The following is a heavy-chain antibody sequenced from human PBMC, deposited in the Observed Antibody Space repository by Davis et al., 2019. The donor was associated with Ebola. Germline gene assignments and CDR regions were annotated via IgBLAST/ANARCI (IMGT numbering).Heavy chain of an antibody. J-gene: IGHJ4*02. Sequence: HTGGSLRLSCAASGFTFSKYWMNWVRQAPGKGLVWVSRINNDGSYTDYASSVKGRFTISRDNSKSTVYLQMNNLREGDTALYYCARDREMSMITALDYWGQGTRVTVSS. CDR1: GFTFSKYW. CDR2: INNDGSYT. CDR3: ARDREMSMITALDY. V-gene: IGHV3-74*01. D-gene: IGHD3-16*01.